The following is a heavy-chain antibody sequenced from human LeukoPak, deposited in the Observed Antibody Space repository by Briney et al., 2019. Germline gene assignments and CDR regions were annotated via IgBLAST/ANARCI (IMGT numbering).Heavy chain of an antibody. CDR1: GYTFTSYY. Sequence: ASVKVSCKASGYTFTSYYMHWVRQAPGQGLEWMGIINPSGGSTSYAQKFQGRVTMTRDTSTSTVYMELSSLRSEDTAVYYCARPSYGSGSPFGMDVWGQGTTVTVSS. D-gene: IGHD3-10*01. J-gene: IGHJ6*02. CDR2: INPSGGST. V-gene: IGHV1-46*01. CDR3: ARPSYGSGSPFGMDV.